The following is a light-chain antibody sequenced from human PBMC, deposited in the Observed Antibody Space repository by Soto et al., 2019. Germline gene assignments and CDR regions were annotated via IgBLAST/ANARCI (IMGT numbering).Light chain of an antibody. Sequence: EIVLTQSPGTLSLSPGERATLSCRASQSVSSSYLAWYQQKPGQAPRLLIYGASSRATGIPDRFSGSGSGTDFTLTINRREPEDFAVYYCQQYGSSPPYTFGQGTKLEIK. V-gene: IGKV3-20*01. CDR2: GAS. CDR3: QQYGSSPPYT. J-gene: IGKJ2*01. CDR1: QSVSSSY.